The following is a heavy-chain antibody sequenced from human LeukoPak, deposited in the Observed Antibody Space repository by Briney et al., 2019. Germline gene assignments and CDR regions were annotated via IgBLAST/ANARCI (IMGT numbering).Heavy chain of an antibody. J-gene: IGHJ4*02. D-gene: IGHD1-14*01. CDR3: ARDLVGGTWASGY. Sequence: ASVKVSCKASGFTFTGYYMHWVRQAPGQGLGWMGWINPNNGGTNYAQTSQDRVTMTRDTSISTAYMELSSLRSDDTAVYYCARDLVGGTWASGYWGQGTLVTVSS. CDR2: INPNNGGT. CDR1: GFTFTGYY. V-gene: IGHV1-2*02.